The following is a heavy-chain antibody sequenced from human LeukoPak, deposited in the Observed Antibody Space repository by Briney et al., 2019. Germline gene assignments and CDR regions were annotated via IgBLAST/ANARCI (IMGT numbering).Heavy chain of an antibody. V-gene: IGHV4-34*01. CDR2: INHSGST. D-gene: IGHD6-13*01. J-gene: IGHJ4*02. CDR3: ARDSRIPIRLGTFDY. CDR1: GGSFSGYY. Sequence: SETLSLTCAVHGGSFSGYYWSWIRQPPGKGLDWIGEINHSGSTNYNPSLKSRVTISVDTSKNQFSLKLSSVTAADTAVYYCARDSRIPIRLGTFDYWGQGTLVTVSS.